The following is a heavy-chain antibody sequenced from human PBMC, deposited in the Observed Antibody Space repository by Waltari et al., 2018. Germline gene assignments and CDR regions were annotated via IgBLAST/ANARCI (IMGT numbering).Heavy chain of an antibody. D-gene: IGHD3-10*01. Sequence: QVHLVQSGGEVKKPGASVKVSRKTSGYTFGNLGVNSVRQAPGQGLEWMGWISAYNFDTQYAEKFHGRLKMTTDTSTSTAYMELRNLRSDDTATYFCARDDALGVLWFGELFLDHWGQGTLVTVSS. CDR3: ARDDALGVLWFGELFLDH. CDR1: GYTFGNLG. J-gene: IGHJ4*02. CDR2: ISAYNFDT. V-gene: IGHV1-18*01.